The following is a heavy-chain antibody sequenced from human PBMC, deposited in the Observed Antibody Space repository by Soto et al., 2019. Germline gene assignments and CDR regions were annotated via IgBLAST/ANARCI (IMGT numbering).Heavy chain of an antibody. CDR2: IYYSGST. V-gene: IGHV4-31*03. D-gene: IGHD3-3*01. J-gene: IGHJ6*03. Sequence: SETLSLTCTVSGGSISSGGYYWSWIRQHPGKGLEWIGYIYYSGSTYYNPSLKSRVTISVDTSKNQFSLKLSSVTAADTAVYYCARTSSTYYDFWSGYYTGNNYYYYYMDVWGKGTTVTVSS. CDR1: GGSISSGGYY. CDR3: ARTSSTYYDFWSGYYTGNNYYYYYMDV.